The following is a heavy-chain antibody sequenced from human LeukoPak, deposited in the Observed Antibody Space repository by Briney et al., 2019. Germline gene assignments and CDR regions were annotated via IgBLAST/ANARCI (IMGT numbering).Heavy chain of an antibody. Sequence: WGSLRLSCAASGFTFSSYSMNWVRQAPGKGLEWVSSISSSSSYIYYADSVKGRFTISRDNTKNSLYLQMTSLSAEDTAVYYSARGAVAGYFDYWGQGTLVTVSS. J-gene: IGHJ4*02. CDR3: ARGAVAGYFDY. D-gene: IGHD6-19*01. CDR1: GFTFSSYS. CDR2: ISSSSSYI. V-gene: IGHV3-21*01.